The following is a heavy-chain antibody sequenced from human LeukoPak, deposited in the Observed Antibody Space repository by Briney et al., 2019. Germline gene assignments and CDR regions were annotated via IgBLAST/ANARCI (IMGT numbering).Heavy chain of an antibody. J-gene: IGHJ6*02. CDR3: ARGRLRVVSYYYYGMDV. CDR2: INHSGST. CDR1: GGSFSGYY. Sequence: PSETLSLTCAVYGGSFSGYYWSWIRQPPGKGLEWIGEINHSGSTNYNPSLKSRVTISVDTSKNQFSLKLSSVTAADTAVYYCARGRLRVVSYYYYGMDVWGQGTTVTVSS. D-gene: IGHD4-23*01. V-gene: IGHV4-34*01.